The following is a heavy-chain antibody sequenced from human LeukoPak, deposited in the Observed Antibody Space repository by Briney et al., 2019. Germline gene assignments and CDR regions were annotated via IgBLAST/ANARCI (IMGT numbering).Heavy chain of an antibody. CDR2: IYYSGST. D-gene: IGHD3-22*01. Sequence: SETLSLTCTVSGGSISISSYYWGWIRQPPGKGLEWIGSIYYSGSTYYNPSLKSRVTISVDTSKNQFSLKLSSVTAADTAVYYCASPNYYDSSGYYGNPWGQGTLVTVSS. CDR1: GGSISISSYY. V-gene: IGHV4-39*01. J-gene: IGHJ5*02. CDR3: ASPNYYDSSGYYGNP.